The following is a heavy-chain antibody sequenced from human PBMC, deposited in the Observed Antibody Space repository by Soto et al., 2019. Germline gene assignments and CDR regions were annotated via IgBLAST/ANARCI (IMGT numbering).Heavy chain of an antibody. CDR2: ISYDGSNK. CDR3: AKDSVTDQGDDY. J-gene: IGHJ4*02. D-gene: IGHD2-21*02. V-gene: IGHV3-30*18. CDR1: GFTFSSYG. Sequence: GGSLRLSCAASGFTFSSYGMHLVRQSRGKGLEWVGVISYDGSNKYYADSVKGRFTISRDNSKNTLYLQMNSLRAEDTAVYYCAKDSVTDQGDDYWGQGNLVTVSS.